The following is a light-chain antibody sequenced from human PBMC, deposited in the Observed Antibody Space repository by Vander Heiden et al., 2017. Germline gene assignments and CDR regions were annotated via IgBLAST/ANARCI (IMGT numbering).Light chain of an antibody. Sequence: HSVLTPPPSRSRAPRPRVNISCTWRSANSGASNDVPGYRQLPGTPPKLLIYDNSKRPSGVPDRFSGSKSGTSASLAITGLQAGDEADYYCRSCDSSLSGVVFGGGTKLTVL. CDR3: RSCDSSLSGVV. CDR1: SANSGASND. CDR2: DNS. V-gene: IGLV1-40*01. J-gene: IGLJ2*01.